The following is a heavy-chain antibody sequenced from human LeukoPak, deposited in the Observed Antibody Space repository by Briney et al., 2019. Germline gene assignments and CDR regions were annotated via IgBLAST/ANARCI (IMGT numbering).Heavy chain of an antibody. J-gene: IGHJ4*02. CDR2: IYYSGST. V-gene: IGHV4-59*08. Sequence: SETLSLTCTVSGGSISSYYWSWIRQPPGKGLEWIGYIYYSGSTNYNPSLKSRVTISIATSKNQFSLRLNSVTAADTAVYYCARRTYYYDSSDHFDSWGQGALVIVSS. D-gene: IGHD3-22*01. CDR1: GGSISSYY. CDR3: ARRTYYYDSSDHFDS.